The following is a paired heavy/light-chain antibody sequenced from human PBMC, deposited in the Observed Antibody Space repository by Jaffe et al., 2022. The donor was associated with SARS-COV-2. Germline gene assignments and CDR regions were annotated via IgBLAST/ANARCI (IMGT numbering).Heavy chain of an antibody. J-gene: IGHJ5*02. D-gene: IGHD3-22*01. CDR2: IYWDGDK. CDR1: GFSLSTSGVG. Sequence: QITLKESGPTLVKPTQTLTLTCTFSGFSLSTSGVGVGWIRQPPGKALEWLALIYWDGDKRYSPSLKSRLTLTKDTSRNQVVLTMTNLDPVDTATYYCARRGGYYDRSGYYSNWFDPWGQGTLVTVSS. CDR3: ARRGGYYDRSGYYSNWFDP. V-gene: IGHV2-5*02.
Light chain of an antibody. Sequence: QSALTQPASVSGSPGQSITISCTGTSSDVGGYNYVSWYQQHPGKAPKLMIYEVSNRPSGVSNRFSGSKSGNTASLTISGLQAEDEADYYCSSYTSISTLVVFGGGTKLTVL. CDR1: SSDVGGYNY. V-gene: IGLV2-14*01. J-gene: IGLJ3*02. CDR3: SSYTSISTLVV. CDR2: EVS.